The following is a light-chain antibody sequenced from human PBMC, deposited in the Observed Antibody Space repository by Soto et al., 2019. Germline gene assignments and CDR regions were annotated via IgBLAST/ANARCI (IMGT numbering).Light chain of an antibody. CDR3: QQSHSFPLT. CDR2: DAS. J-gene: IGKJ4*01. Sequence: EIVMTQSPATLSVSPGERATLSCRASQSVSSNLAWYQQKPGQAPRLLIYDASTRATGIPARFSGSGSGTEFSLTITSLQSEDFATYYCQQSHSFPLTFGGGTKVDI. CDR1: QSVSSN. V-gene: IGKV3-15*01.